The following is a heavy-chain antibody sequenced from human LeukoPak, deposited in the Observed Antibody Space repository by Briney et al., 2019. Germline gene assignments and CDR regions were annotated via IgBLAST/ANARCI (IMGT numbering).Heavy chain of an antibody. V-gene: IGHV4-4*07. Sequence: SSETLSLTCTVSGGSSRSYYWSWIRQPAGKALEWIGRIYTSGSTNYNPSLKSRVTMSVDTSKNQFSLKLSSVTAADTAVYYCARAGYSSGWYAFDPWGQGTLVTVSS. J-gene: IGHJ5*02. CDR3: ARAGYSSGWYAFDP. CDR1: GGSSRSYY. CDR2: IYTSGST. D-gene: IGHD6-19*01.